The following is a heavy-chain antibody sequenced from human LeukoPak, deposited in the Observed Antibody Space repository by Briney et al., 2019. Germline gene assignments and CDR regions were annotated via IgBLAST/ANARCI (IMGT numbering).Heavy chain of an antibody. CDR1: GGTFSSYA. D-gene: IGHD3-9*01. CDR2: IIPIFGTA. J-gene: IGHJ4*02. CDR3: ARDPLRYFEPAGYFDY. V-gene: IGHV1-69*01. Sequence: SVTVSCKASGGTFSSYAISWVRQAPGQGLEWMGGIIPIFGTANYAQKFQGRVTITADESTSTAYMELSSLRSEDTAVYYCARDPLRYFEPAGYFDYWGRGTLVTVSS.